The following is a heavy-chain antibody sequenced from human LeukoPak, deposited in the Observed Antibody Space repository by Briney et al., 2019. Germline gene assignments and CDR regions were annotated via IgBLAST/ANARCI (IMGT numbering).Heavy chain of an antibody. D-gene: IGHD1-14*01. V-gene: IGHV3-15*01. J-gene: IGHJ5*02. CDR1: GFTFSNYG. CDR3: TTVANRRFDP. CDR2: IKSKTDGGTK. Sequence: GGSLRLSCVASGFTFSNYGMSWVRQAPGKGLEWVGRIKSKTDGGTKDYAAPVKGRFTISRDDSNNTLYLQMNSLKTGDTAVYYCTTVANRRFDPWGQGTLVTVSS.